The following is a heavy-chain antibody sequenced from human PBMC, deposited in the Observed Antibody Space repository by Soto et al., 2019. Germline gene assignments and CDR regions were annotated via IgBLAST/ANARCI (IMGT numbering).Heavy chain of an antibody. CDR1: GFTFSSYA. V-gene: IGHV3-23*01. D-gene: IGHD3-9*01. J-gene: IGHJ4*02. CDR3: ASLITYYDIQFDY. Sequence: GGSLRLSCAASGFTFSSYAMSWVRQAPGKGLEWVSAISGSGGSTYYADSVKGRFTISRDNSKNTLYLQMNSLRAEEKAVYYCASLITYYDIQFDYWGQGTLVTVSS. CDR2: ISGSGGST.